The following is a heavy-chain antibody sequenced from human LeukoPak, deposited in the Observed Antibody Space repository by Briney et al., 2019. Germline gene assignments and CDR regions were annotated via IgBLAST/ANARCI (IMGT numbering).Heavy chain of an antibody. CDR2: INHSGST. D-gene: IGHD6-19*01. CDR3: ARVYRYSSGWYDDY. CDR1: GGSFSGYY. J-gene: IGHJ4*02. V-gene: IGHV4-34*01. Sequence: SGTLSLTCAVYGGSFSGYYWSWIRQPPGKGLEWIGEINHSGSTNYNPSLKSRVTISVDTSKNQFSLKLSSVTAADTAVYYCARVYRYSSGWYDDYWGQGTLVTVSS.